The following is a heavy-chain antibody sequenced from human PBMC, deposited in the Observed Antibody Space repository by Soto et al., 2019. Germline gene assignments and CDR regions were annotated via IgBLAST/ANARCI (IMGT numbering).Heavy chain of an antibody. CDR1: GFTLNNYW. Sequence: GGSLRLSCAGSGFTLNNYWMSWVRQAPGKGLEWVAVISYDGSNKYYADSVKGRFTISRDNSKNTLYLQMSSLRAEDTAVYYCAGAAAAGTSRSWFDPWGQGTLVTVSS. J-gene: IGHJ5*02. V-gene: IGHV3-30-3*01. D-gene: IGHD6-13*01. CDR3: AGAAAAGTSRSWFDP. CDR2: ISYDGSNK.